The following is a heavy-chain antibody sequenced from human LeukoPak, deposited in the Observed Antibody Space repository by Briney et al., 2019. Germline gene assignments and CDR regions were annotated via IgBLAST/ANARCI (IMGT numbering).Heavy chain of an antibody. CDR1: GGSFSGYY. Sequence: KSSETLSLTCAVYGGSFSGYYWSWIRQPPGKGLEWIGEINHSGSTNYNPSLKSRVTISVDTSKNQFSLKLSSVTAADTAVYYCASTIVVVPAADRPYYYYGMDVWGQGTTVTVSS. V-gene: IGHV4-34*01. CDR2: INHSGST. CDR3: ASTIVVVPAADRPYYYYGMDV. J-gene: IGHJ6*02. D-gene: IGHD2-2*01.